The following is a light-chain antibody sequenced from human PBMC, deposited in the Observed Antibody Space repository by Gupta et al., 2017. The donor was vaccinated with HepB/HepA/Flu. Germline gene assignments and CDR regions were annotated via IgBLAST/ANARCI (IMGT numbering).Light chain of an antibody. J-gene: IGKJ4*01. CDR1: QSLVFSDGNTF. Sequence: DVVLTQSPLSLSVTLGQPASISCRSSQSLVFSDGNTFLHWFQQRPGQSPRRLLYQVSKRDSGVPERFSGSGSGTDFTLRISRVEAEDVANYYCVQGTHWPTFGGGTKVEIK. CDR2: QVS. V-gene: IGKV2-30*01. CDR3: VQGTHWPT.